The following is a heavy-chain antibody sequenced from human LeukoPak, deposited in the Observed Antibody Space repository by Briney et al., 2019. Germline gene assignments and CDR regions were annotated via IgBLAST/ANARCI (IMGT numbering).Heavy chain of an antibody. Sequence: GGSLRLSCAASGFTFSSYGMHWVRQAPGKGLEWVAFIRYDGSNKYYADSVKGRFTISRDNSKNTLYLQMNSLRAEDTAVYYCAREFGYYYDSSGYYDYWGQGTLVTVSS. V-gene: IGHV3-30*02. CDR1: GFTFSSYG. J-gene: IGHJ4*02. CDR3: AREFGYYYDSSGYYDY. D-gene: IGHD3-22*01. CDR2: IRYDGSNK.